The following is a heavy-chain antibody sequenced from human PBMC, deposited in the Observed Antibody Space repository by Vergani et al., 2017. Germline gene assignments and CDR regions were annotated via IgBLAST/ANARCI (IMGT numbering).Heavy chain of an antibody. V-gene: IGHV4-39*07. Sequence: QLQLQESGPGLVKPSETLSLTCTVSGGSISSSSYYWGWIRQPPGKGLEWIGSIYTSGSTNYNPSLKSRVTISVDTSKNQFSLKLSSVTAADTAVYYCARDRNGWFDPWGQGTLVTVSS. CDR3: ARDRNGWFDP. CDR1: GGSISSSSYY. D-gene: IGHD2-8*01. CDR2: IYTSGST. J-gene: IGHJ5*02.